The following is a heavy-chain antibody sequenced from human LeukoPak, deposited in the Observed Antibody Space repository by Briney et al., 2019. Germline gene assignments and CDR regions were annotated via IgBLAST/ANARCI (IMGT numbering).Heavy chain of an antibody. CDR3: ARDQTPYY. V-gene: IGHV3-38-3*01. CDR2: ISGGST. Sequence: GGSLRLSCAASGFTVSSNEMSWVRQAPGKCLEWVSSISGGSTYYADSRKGRFTISRDNSKNTLHLQMSSLRSEATAVYYCARDQTPYYWGQGTLVTVSS. CDR1: GFTVSSNE. J-gene: IGHJ4*02.